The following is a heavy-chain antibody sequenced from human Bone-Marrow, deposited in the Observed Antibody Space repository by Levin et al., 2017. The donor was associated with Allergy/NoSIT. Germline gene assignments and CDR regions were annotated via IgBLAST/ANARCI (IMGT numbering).Heavy chain of an antibody. J-gene: IGHJ6*02. V-gene: IGHV1-2*06. CDR3: ARNSGYDYEYYYGMDV. CDR1: GYTFTGYY. CDR2: INPNSGGT. D-gene: IGHD5-12*01. Sequence: GASVKVSCKASGYTFTGYYMHWVRQAPGQGLEWMGRINPNSGGTNYAQKFQGRVTMTRDTSISTAYMELSRLRSDDTAVYYCARNSGYDYEYYYGMDVWGQGTTVTVSS.